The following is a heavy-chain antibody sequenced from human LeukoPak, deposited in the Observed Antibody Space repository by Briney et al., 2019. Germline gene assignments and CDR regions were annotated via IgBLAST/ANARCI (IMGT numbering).Heavy chain of an antibody. CDR3: ARERTSGWDAFDF. V-gene: IGHV3-74*01. Sequence: PGGSLRLSCAASGFTFSSFWMRRVRQAPGKGLVWVSRINSVGSSTSYADSVKGRFTISRDNAKNTLYLQMNSLRAEDTAVYYCARERTSGWDAFDFWGQGTLVTVSS. CDR2: INSVGSST. D-gene: IGHD6-19*01. J-gene: IGHJ4*02. CDR1: GFTFSSFW.